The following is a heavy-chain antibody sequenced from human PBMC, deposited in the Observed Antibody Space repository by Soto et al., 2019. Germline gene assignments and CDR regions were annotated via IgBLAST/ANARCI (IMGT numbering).Heavy chain of an antibody. V-gene: IGHV3-74*01. J-gene: IGHJ6*03. CDR3: AREGRSSSLWYYYYYMDV. Sequence: PGGSLRLSCAASGFSFSSYWMHWVRQAPGKGLVWVSRINSDGSSTSYADSVKGRFTISRDNAKNTLYLQMNSLRAEDTAVYYCAREGRSSSLWYYYYYMDVWGKGTTVTVSS. CDR1: GFSFSSYW. CDR2: INSDGSST. D-gene: IGHD6-6*01.